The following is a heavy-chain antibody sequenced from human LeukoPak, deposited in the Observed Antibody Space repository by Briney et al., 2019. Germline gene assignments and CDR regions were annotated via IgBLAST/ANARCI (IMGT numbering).Heavy chain of an antibody. J-gene: IGHJ2*01. CDR1: GYSFPNYW. Sequence: GESLKISCRGSGYSFPNYWIGWVRQLPGKGLEYMGVVYPADSDATYSPSFQGQVTFSADKSTDTPYLQWSSLKASDTAMYYCARRGTWHFDLWGRGTLVTVSS. D-gene: IGHD3/OR15-3a*01. CDR3: ARRGTWHFDL. CDR2: VYPADSDA. V-gene: IGHV5-51*01.